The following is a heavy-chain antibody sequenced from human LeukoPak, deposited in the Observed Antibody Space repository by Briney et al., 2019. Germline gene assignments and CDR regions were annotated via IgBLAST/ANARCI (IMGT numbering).Heavy chain of an antibody. CDR1: GGSFGGYY. Sequence: SETLSLTCAVYGGSFGGYYWSWIRQPPGKGLEWIGEINHSGSTNYNPSLKSRVTISVDTSKNQFSLKLSSVTAADTAVYYCARNAYSVLKKNWFDPWGQGTLVTVSS. CDR2: INHSGST. CDR3: ARNAYSVLKKNWFDP. D-gene: IGHD2-21*01. V-gene: IGHV4-34*01. J-gene: IGHJ5*02.